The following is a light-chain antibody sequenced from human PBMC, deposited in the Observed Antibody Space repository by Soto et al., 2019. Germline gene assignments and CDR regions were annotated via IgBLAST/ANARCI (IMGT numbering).Light chain of an antibody. Sequence: QSAPTQPPSASGSPGQSVTISCTGTSSDVGGYNYVSWYQQHPGKAPKLMIYEVSKRPSGVPDRFSGSKSGNTASLTVSGLQAEDEADYYCSSYAGSNMVVFGGGTKVTVL. V-gene: IGLV2-8*01. J-gene: IGLJ2*01. CDR1: SSDVGGYNY. CDR2: EVS. CDR3: SSYAGSNMVV.